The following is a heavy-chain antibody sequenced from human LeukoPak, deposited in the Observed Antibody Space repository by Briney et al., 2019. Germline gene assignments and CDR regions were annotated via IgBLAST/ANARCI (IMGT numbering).Heavy chain of an antibody. V-gene: IGHV4-38-2*01. CDR1: GYSFTSGHY. CDR3: ARYCTSTTCILRGFDY. CDR2: IYHTGSA. D-gene: IGHD2-2*01. J-gene: IGHJ4*02. Sequence: PSETLSLTCSVSGYSFTSGHYWGWIRQPPGKGLEWIANIYHTGSAHYNPSLKSRVTISVDMSKNQFSLKLSSVTAADTAVYYCARYCTSTTCILRGFDYWGQGTLVTVSS.